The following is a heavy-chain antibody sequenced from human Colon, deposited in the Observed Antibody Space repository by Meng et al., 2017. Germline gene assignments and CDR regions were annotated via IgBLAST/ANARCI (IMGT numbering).Heavy chain of an antibody. CDR3: GSSPLLRTATRPSDDY. CDR1: GGSITRGNW. D-gene: IGHD4-11*01. J-gene: IGHJ4*02. V-gene: IGHV4-4*02. Sequence: SETLSLTCAVSGGSITRGNWWSWVRQSPGNGLEWIGEISRDGNTHYNPSLKSRVTISLDKSKNQFSLKLDSVTAADTAVYYCGSSPLLRTATRPSDDYWGQGALVTVSS. CDR2: ISRDGNT.